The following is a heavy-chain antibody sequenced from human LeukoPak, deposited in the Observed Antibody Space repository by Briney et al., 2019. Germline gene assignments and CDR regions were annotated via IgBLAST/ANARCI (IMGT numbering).Heavy chain of an antibody. J-gene: IGHJ6*03. CDR1: GYSFTSYW. V-gene: IGHV5-51*01. CDR3: ARQGYSYGYYMDV. Sequence: GESLKISCKGSGYSFTSYWIGWVRQMPGKGLEWMGIIYPGDSDTRYSPSFQGPVTISADKSISTAYLQWSSLKAPDTAMYYCARQGYSYGYYMDVWGKGTTVTVSS. CDR2: IYPGDSDT. D-gene: IGHD5-18*01.